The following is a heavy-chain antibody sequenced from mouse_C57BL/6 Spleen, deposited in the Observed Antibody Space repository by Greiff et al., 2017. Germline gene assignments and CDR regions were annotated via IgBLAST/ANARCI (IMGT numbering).Heavy chain of an antibody. CDR3: ARDYYGSSGFDY. Sequence: VQLQQSGPELVKPGDSVKISCKASGYSFTGYFMNWVMQSHGKSLEWIGRINPYNGDTFYNQKFKGKATLTVDKSSSTAHMELRSLTSEDSAVYYCARDYYGSSGFDYWGQGTTLTVSS. CDR2: INPYNGDT. D-gene: IGHD1-1*01. V-gene: IGHV1-20*01. CDR1: GYSFTGYF. J-gene: IGHJ2*01.